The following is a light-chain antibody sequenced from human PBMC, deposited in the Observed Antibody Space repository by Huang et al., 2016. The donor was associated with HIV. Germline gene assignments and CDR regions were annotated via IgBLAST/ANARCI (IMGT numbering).Light chain of an antibody. Sequence: MTQSPATLSLSPGERATLSCRASQSVSSGSLSWYQQKPGQAPRLLIHGASTRATGVPARFSGGGSGTDFTLTISSLQPEDFAVYYCQQDYYLHPTFGGGTRVEIK. V-gene: IGKV3D-7*01. CDR3: QQDYYLHPT. CDR2: GAS. CDR1: QSVSSGS. J-gene: IGKJ4*01.